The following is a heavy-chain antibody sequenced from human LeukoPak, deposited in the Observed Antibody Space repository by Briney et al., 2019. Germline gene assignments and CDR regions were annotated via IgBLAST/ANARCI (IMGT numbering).Heavy chain of an antibody. CDR2: ASYSGST. J-gene: IGHJ3*02. V-gene: IGHV4-39*01. CDR3: AIWSSSLNAFDI. Sequence: SETLSLTCTVSGGAISNTSYYWGWIRQPPGNGLEWIGSASYSGSTYYNPSLESRVTFSVDTSKNQFSLKLSSVTAADTAVYYCAIWSSSLNAFDIWGQGTMVTVSS. CDR1: GGAISNTSYY. D-gene: IGHD6-6*01.